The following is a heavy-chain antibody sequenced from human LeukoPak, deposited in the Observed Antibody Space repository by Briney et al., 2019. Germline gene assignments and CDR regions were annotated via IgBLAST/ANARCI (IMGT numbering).Heavy chain of an antibody. CDR1: GFTVSSNY. Sequence: GGSLRLSCAASGFTVSSNYMSRVRQAPGKGLEWVSVIYSGGSTYYADSVKGRFTISRDNSKNTLYLQMNSLRAEDTAVYYCARGPLVTTVTTFYYYGMDVWGQGTTVTVSS. CDR3: ARGPLVTTVTTFYYYGMDV. V-gene: IGHV3-53*01. D-gene: IGHD4-17*01. J-gene: IGHJ6*02. CDR2: IYSGGST.